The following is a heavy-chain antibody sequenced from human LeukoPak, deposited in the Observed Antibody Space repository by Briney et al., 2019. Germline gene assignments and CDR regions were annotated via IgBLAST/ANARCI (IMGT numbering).Heavy chain of an antibody. CDR1: GFTVSSNY. Sequence: GGSLRLSCAASGFTVSSNYMSWVRQAPGKGLEWVSVIYSGGSTYYADSVKGRFTISRDNVKNTLYLQMNSLRVEDTAVYFCASTPHDYGAYWGQGTLVTVSS. V-gene: IGHV3-53*01. CDR2: IYSGGST. J-gene: IGHJ4*02. CDR3: ASTPHDYGAY.